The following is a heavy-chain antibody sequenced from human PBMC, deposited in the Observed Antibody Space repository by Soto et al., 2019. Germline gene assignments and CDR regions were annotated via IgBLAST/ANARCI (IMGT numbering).Heavy chain of an antibody. Sequence: VSSVKVSCKASGGTFSSYAISWVRQAPGQGLEWMGGIIPIFGTANYAQKFQGRVTITADESTSTAYMELSSLRSEDTAVYYCASGGIAAAGTYFQHWGQGTLVTVSS. CDR3: ASGGIAAAGTYFQH. CDR2: IIPIFGTA. J-gene: IGHJ1*01. D-gene: IGHD6-13*01. CDR1: GGTFSSYA. V-gene: IGHV1-69*13.